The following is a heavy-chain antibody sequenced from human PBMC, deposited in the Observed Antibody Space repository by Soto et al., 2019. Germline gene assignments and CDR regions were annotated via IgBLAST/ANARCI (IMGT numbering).Heavy chain of an antibody. Sequence: GGSLRLSCAASGFTVRSNYMSWVRQAPGKGLEWVSVIYSGDSTYYADSVKGRFTISRDNSKNTLYLQMNSLRAEDTAVYYCARECALLQDAFDIWGQGTMVTVSS. J-gene: IGHJ3*02. D-gene: IGHD3-10*01. CDR2: IYSGDST. CDR1: GFTVRSNY. CDR3: ARECALLQDAFDI. V-gene: IGHV3-53*01.